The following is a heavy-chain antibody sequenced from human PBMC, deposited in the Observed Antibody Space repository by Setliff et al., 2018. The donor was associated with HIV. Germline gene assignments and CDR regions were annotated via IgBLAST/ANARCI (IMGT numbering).Heavy chain of an antibody. CDR1: GYSFTSYW. CDR2: IYPGDSDT. J-gene: IGHJ6*03. V-gene: IGHV5-51*01. Sequence: PGESLTISCKGSGYSFTSYWIGWVRQMPGKGLEWMGIIYPGDSDTRYSPSFQGQVTISADKSISTAYLRWSSLKASDTAMYYCARHKGAGPYYYYMDVWGKGTTVTVSS. D-gene: IGHD3-16*01. CDR3: ARHKGAGPYYYYMDV.